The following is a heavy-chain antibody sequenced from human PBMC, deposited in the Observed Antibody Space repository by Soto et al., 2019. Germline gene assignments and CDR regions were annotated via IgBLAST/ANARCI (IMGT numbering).Heavy chain of an antibody. D-gene: IGHD6-13*01. Sequence: QVHLVQSGAEVKKPGSSVEVSCKASGGTFSNHAINWVRQAPGQGLEWMGRIIPIFTTTNYAQKFQGRVTITADESTITAYMELSSLKHDDTAVYYCAREVAADGTFREDVFDIWGQGTLVTVSS. V-gene: IGHV1-69*12. CDR1: GGTFSNHA. CDR2: IIPIFTTT. J-gene: IGHJ3*02. CDR3: AREVAADGTFREDVFDI.